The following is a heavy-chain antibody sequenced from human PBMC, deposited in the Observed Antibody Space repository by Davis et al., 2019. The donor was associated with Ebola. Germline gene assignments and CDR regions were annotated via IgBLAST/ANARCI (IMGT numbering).Heavy chain of an antibody. CDR3: ARYSSSPGIVDY. Sequence: MPLETLSLTCTVSGGSISSYYWSWIRQPPGKGLEWIGYIYYSGSTNYNPSLKSRVTISVDTSKNQFSLKLSSVTAADTAAYYCARYSSSPGIVDYWGQGTLVTVSS. V-gene: IGHV4-59*01. J-gene: IGHJ4*02. CDR2: IYYSGST. CDR1: GGSISSYY. D-gene: IGHD6-6*01.